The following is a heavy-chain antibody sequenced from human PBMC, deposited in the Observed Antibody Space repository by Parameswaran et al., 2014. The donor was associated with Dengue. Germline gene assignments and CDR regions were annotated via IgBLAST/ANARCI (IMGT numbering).Heavy chain of an antibody. Sequence: RWIRQPPGKGLEWVSYISSSGSTIYYADSVKGRFTISRDNAKNSLYLQMNSLRAEDTAVYYCARDFDNDYGDYGLGWFDPWGQGTLVTVSS. CDR2: ISSSGSTI. CDR3: ARDFDNDYGDYGLGWFDP. D-gene: IGHD4-17*01. V-gene: IGHV3-11*01. J-gene: IGHJ5*02.